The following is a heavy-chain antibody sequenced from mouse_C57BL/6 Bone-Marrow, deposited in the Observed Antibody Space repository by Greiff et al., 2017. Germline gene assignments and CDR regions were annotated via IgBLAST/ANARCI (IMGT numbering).Heavy chain of an antibody. CDR2: IDPENGDT. CDR1: GFNIKDDY. Sequence: EVHLVESGAELVRPGASVKLSCTASGFNIKDDYMHWVKQRPEQGLEWIGWIDPENGDTEYASKFQGKATITADTSSNTAYLQLSSLTSENTAVYYCTTSDGYYGSWFAYWGQGTLVTVSA. D-gene: IGHD2-3*01. J-gene: IGHJ3*01. CDR3: TTSDGYYGSWFAY. V-gene: IGHV14-4*01.